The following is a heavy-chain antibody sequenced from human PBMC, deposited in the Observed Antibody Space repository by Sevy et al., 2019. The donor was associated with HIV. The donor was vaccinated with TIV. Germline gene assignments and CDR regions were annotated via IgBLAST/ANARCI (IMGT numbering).Heavy chain of an antibody. CDR2: INHSGRT. CDR1: GGSFSGYY. V-gene: IGHV4-34*01. Sequence: SETLSLTCAVYGGSFSGYYWSWIRQPPGKGLEWIGEINHSGRTNYNPSLKSRVTISVDTSKNQFSLKLSSVTAADTAVYYCARRPYYYGSGPNYFDYWGQGTLVTVSS. D-gene: IGHD3-10*01. CDR3: ARRPYYYGSGPNYFDY. J-gene: IGHJ4*02.